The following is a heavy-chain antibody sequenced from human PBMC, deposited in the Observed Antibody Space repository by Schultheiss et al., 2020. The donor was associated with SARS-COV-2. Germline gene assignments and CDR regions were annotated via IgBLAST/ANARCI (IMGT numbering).Heavy chain of an antibody. D-gene: IGHD1-26*01. V-gene: IGHV3-48*01. CDR2: ISSSGSTI. Sequence: GGSLRLSCAASGFTFSSYGMHWVRQAPGKGLEWVSYISSSGSTIYYADSLKGRFSISRDNSGNTLFLQMNALRPEDTAVYYCARDRRERHVYGMDVWGQGTTVTVSS. J-gene: IGHJ6*02. CDR1: GFTFSSYG. CDR3: ARDRRERHVYGMDV.